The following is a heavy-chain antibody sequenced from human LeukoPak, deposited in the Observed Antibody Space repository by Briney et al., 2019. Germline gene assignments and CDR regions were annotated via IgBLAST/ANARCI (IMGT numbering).Heavy chain of an antibody. V-gene: IGHV3-23*01. CDR3: AKVPDWLLYEYFDF. D-gene: IGHD3-9*01. CDR1: GFTFSSYA. J-gene: IGHJ4*02. CDR2: ISGSGGST. Sequence: QTGGSLRLSCAASGFTFSSYAMSWVRQAPGKGLEWVSAISGSGGSTYYADSVKGRFTISRDNSKNTLYLQMNSLRAEDTAVYYCAKVPDWLLYEYFDFWGQGALVTVSS.